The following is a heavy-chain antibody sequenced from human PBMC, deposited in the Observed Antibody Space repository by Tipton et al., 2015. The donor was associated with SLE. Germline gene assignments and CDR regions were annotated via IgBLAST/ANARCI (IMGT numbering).Heavy chain of an antibody. V-gene: IGHV1-8*01. CDR1: GYTFSSYG. Sequence: QLVQSGAEVRKPGASVKVSCKASGYTFSSYGIIWVRQASGQGLEWMGWLSPNTGNTGSAQKFQGRVTLTRDTSTSTAYMELSSLRPDDTALYFCARGYCDSTSCYQEDYYMDVWGNGTTVTVSS. J-gene: IGHJ6*03. CDR2: LSPNTGNT. D-gene: IGHD2-21*01. CDR3: ARGYCDSTSCYQEDYYMDV.